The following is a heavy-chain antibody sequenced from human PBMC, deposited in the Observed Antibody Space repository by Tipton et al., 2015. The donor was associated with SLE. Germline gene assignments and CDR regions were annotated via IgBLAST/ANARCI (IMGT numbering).Heavy chain of an antibody. CDR1: GFTFDDYA. Sequence: SLRLSCAASGFTFDDYAMHWVRQAPGKGLEWVSGISWNSGSIGYADSVKGRFTISRDNAKNSLYLQMNSLRAEDTALYYCAKAIVLVVYGGGMDVWGQGTTVTVSS. D-gene: IGHD2-8*02. CDR3: AKAIVLVVYGGGMDV. J-gene: IGHJ6*02. CDR2: ISWNSGSI. V-gene: IGHV3-9*01.